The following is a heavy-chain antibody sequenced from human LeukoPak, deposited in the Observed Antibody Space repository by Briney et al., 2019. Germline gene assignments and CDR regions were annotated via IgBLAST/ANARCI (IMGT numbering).Heavy chain of an antibody. CDR3: ARDLRGGNWYFDL. V-gene: IGHV4-31*03. CDR1: GGSISSGGYY. J-gene: IGHJ2*01. CDR2: IYYSGGT. D-gene: IGHD2-15*01. Sequence: SETLSLTCTVSGGSISSGGYYWSWIRQHPGKGLEWIGYIYYSGGTYYNPSLKSRVTISVDTSKNQFSLKLSSVTAADTAVYYCARDLRGGNWYFDLWGRGTLVTVSS.